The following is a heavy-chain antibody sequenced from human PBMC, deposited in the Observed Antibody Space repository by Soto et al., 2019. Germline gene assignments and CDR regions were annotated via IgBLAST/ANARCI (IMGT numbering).Heavy chain of an antibody. D-gene: IGHD1-26*01. CDR2: IDPSDSYT. J-gene: IGHJ6*02. V-gene: IGHV5-10-1*01. CDR3: ARLVVGALYYYYGKDV. Sequence: GESLKISCKGSGYSFTSYWISWVRQMPGKGLEWMGRIDPSDSYTNYSPSFQGHVTISADKSISTAYLQWSSLKASDTAMYYCARLVVGALYYYYGKDVWGQGTTVTV. CDR1: GYSFTSYW.